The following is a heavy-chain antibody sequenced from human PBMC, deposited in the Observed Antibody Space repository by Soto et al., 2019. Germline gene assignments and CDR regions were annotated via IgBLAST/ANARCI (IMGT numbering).Heavy chain of an antibody. CDR1: GFTFRDYY. Sequence: GGSLRLSCAASGFTFRDYYMSWLRQAPGKGLEWISYISSSGTYKKYADSVKGRCTISRGNAKNSQYLQMNSLRPEDTALYYCERQYWDSEAFDIWGPGTMVTLPS. D-gene: IGHD1-26*01. V-gene: IGHV3-11*06. CDR3: ERQYWDSEAFDI. J-gene: IGHJ3*02. CDR2: ISSSGTYK.